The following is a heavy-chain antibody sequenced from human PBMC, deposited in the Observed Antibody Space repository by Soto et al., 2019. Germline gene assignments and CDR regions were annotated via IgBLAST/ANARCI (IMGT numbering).Heavy chain of an antibody. D-gene: IGHD6-13*01. Sequence: ASVKVSCKASGGTFSSYAISWVRQAPGQGLEWMGGIIPIFGTANYAQKFQGRVTITADESTSTAYMELSSLRSEDTAVYYCARDKWMAGAGMSTRFTRWFAPGGKGTLVTVPS. CDR2: IIPIFGTA. CDR3: ARDKWMAGAGMSTRFTRWFAP. CDR1: GGTFSSYA. J-gene: IGHJ5*02. V-gene: IGHV1-69*13.